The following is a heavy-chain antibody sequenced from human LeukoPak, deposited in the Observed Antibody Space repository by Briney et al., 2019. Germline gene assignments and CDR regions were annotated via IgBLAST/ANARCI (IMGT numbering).Heavy chain of an antibody. CDR2: ISGDGRTR. V-gene: IGHV3-74*01. D-gene: IGHD3-22*01. J-gene: IGHJ4*02. CDR1: GFPFSNYW. CDR3: TKDPHYYDSSGYYSGYFDY. Sequence: PGGSLRLSCAASGFPFSNYWMHWVRQAPGKGPVWVSHISGDGRTRNYADSVKGRFTISRDNAKKVVYLQMNSLRAEDTAVYYCTKDPHYYDSSGYYSGYFDYWGQGTLVTVSS.